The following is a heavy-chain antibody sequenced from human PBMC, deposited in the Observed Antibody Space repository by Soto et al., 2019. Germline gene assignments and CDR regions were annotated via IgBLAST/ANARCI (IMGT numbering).Heavy chain of an antibody. CDR2: INPNSGGT. D-gene: IGHD6-19*01. CDR3: ARPASIAVAGTYAFDI. Sequence: QVQLVQSGAEVKKPGASVKVSCKASGYTFTGYYMHWVRQAPGQGLEWMGWINPNSGGTNYAQKFQGWVTMTRDTSISTAYMELSRLTSDDTAVYYCARPASIAVAGTYAFDILGQGTMVTVSS. CDR1: GYTFTGYY. J-gene: IGHJ3*02. V-gene: IGHV1-2*04.